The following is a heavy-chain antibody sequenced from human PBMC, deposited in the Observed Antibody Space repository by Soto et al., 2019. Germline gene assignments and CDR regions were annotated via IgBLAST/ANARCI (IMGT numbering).Heavy chain of an antibody. J-gene: IGHJ6*02. D-gene: IGHD1-26*01. CDR3: AKCRYSGSYYYYYGMDV. Sequence: QVQLVESGGGVVQPGRSLRLSCAASGFTFSSYGMHWVRQAPGKGLEWVAVISYDGSNKYYADSVKGRFTISRDNSKNTLYLQMNSLRAEDTAVYYCAKCRYSGSYYYYYGMDVWGQGTTVTVSS. CDR2: ISYDGSNK. CDR1: GFTFSSYG. V-gene: IGHV3-30*18.